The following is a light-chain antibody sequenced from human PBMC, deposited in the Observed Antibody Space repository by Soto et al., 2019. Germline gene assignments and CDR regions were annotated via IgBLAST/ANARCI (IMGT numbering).Light chain of an antibody. Sequence: QCVLSQPPSASATPGQRVTISCFGFIYNMGTNTVGWYQQLPGAAPKVLIYVNDKRPSGVPDRFSGSNSGTSASLTISGLQSEDEADYYCVAWDDNLDAHVFGTGTKVTVL. V-gene: IGLV1-44*01. CDR3: VAWDDNLDAHV. CDR1: IYNMGTNT. CDR2: VND. J-gene: IGLJ1*01.